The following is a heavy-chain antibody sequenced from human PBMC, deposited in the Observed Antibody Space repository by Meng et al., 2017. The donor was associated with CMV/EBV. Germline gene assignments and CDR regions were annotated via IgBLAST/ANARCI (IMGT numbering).Heavy chain of an antibody. CDR3: ARVGRWSIKADYYWYFDL. V-gene: IGHV3-48*04. D-gene: IGHD2-8*02. CDR2: ISSSSSTI. J-gene: IGHJ2*01. Sequence: GESLKISCAASGFTFSSHSMNWVRQAPGKGLEWVSYISSSSSTIYYADSVKGRFTISRDNAKNSLYLQMNSLRAEDTAVYYCARVGRWSIKADYYWYFDLWGRGTLVTVSS. CDR1: GFTFSSHS.